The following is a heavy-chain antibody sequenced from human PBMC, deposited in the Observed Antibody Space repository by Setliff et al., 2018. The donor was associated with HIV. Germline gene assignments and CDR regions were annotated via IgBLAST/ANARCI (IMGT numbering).Heavy chain of an antibody. CDR1: GGSISSGSYY. D-gene: IGHD3-9*01. J-gene: IGHJ5*02. CDR2: IYTSGST. Sequence: SETLSLTCTVSGGSISSGSYYWSWIRQPAGKGLEWIGRIYTSGSTNYNPSLKSRVTISADTSKNQFSLKLSSVTAADTAVYYCAREIQASLDPPYGYNYCDPWGQGILVTVSS. V-gene: IGHV4-61*02. CDR3: AREIQASLDPPYGYNYCDP.